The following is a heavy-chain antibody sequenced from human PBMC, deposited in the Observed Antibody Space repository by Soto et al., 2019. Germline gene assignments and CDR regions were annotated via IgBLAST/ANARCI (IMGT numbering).Heavy chain of an antibody. CDR3: ARGHYYPSTFDY. D-gene: IGHD1-26*01. Sequence: QVQLVQSGAEVKKPGASVKVSCKASGYTFTSYDINWVRQATGQGLEWMGWMNPNSGNTGYAQKCRGRXXMXRXXSISTAYMELSSLRSEDTAVYYCARGHYYPSTFDYWGQGTLVTVSS. CDR1: GYTFTSYD. V-gene: IGHV1-8*01. CDR2: MNPNSGNT. J-gene: IGHJ4*02.